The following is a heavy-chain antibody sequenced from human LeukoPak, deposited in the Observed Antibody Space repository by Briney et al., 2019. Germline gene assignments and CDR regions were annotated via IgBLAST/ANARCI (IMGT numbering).Heavy chain of an antibody. CDR1: GGSISSSTYY. CDR3: ARDNCSGGSCYSIYYYYYMDV. Sequence: SETLSLTCTVSGGSISSSTYYWGWIRQPPGKGLEWIGSIYYSGSTYYNPSLKSRVTISVDTSKNQFSLKLSSVTAADTAVYYCARDNCSGGSCYSIYYYYYMDVWGKGTTVTVSS. V-gene: IGHV4-39*07. J-gene: IGHJ6*03. CDR2: IYYSGST. D-gene: IGHD2-15*01.